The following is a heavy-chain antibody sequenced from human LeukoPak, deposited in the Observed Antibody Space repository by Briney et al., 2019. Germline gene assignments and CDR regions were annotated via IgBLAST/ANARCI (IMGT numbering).Heavy chain of an antibody. CDR2: IYPNSGGT. D-gene: IGHD1-26*01. Sequence: ASVKVSCRASGYTFSGYFMHWVRQAPGQGLEWMGWIYPNSGGTKYAQKFQGRVTMTRDTSISTIYMELSSLRSDDTAVYYCAGFSGSSNFDYWGQGTLVTVPS. CDR1: GYTFSGYF. J-gene: IGHJ4*02. CDR3: AGFSGSSNFDY. V-gene: IGHV1-2*02.